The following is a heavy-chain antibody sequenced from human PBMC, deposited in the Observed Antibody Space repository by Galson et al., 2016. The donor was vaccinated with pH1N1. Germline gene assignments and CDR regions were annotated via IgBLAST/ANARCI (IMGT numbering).Heavy chain of an antibody. CDR2: ISSTGRNI. CDR3: AREPYFPPYFDN. Sequence: SLRLSCAASGFLFSGYTMNWIRQAPGKGPEWVSSISSTGRNIYSADSLKGRFTISRDNAKNSLYLQISNFRVEDTAVYYCAREPYFPPYFDNWGQGTLVTVSA. V-gene: IGHV3-21*01. D-gene: IGHD2-21*01. J-gene: IGHJ4*02. CDR1: GFLFSGYT.